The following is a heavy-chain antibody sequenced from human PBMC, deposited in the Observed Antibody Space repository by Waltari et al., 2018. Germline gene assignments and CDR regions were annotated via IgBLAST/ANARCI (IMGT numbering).Heavy chain of an antibody. D-gene: IGHD2-15*01. CDR3: AAVSPVDNWFDP. Sequence: QVQLVQSGAEVKKPGASVKVSCKASGYTFTCYDINWVRQATGQGLGWMGWMNPNSGNTGYAQKFQGRVTITRNTSISTAYMELSSLRSEDTAVYYCAAVSPVDNWFDPWGQGTLVTVSS. CDR1: GYTFTCYD. CDR2: MNPNSGNT. V-gene: IGHV1-8*03. J-gene: IGHJ5*02.